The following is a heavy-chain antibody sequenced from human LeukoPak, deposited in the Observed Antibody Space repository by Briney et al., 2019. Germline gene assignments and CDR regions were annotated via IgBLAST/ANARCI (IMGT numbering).Heavy chain of an antibody. J-gene: IGHJ4*02. CDR2: ISKSSSYI. CDR3: ASSYCSGGSCYAFDY. D-gene: IGHD2-15*01. V-gene: IGHV3-21*01. Sequence: GGSLRLSCAASGFTFSSYSMNWVRQAPGKGREWGSCISKSSSYIDYAGSVKGRFTISRDNAKNSLYLQMNSLRAEDTAVYYCASSYCSGGSCYAFDYWGQGTLVTVAS. CDR1: GFTFSSYS.